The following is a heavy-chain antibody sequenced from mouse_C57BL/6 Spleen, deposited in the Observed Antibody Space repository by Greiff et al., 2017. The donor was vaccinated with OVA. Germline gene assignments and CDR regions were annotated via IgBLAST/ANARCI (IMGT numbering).Heavy chain of an antibody. Sequence: EVMLVESGEGLVKPGGSLKLSCAASGFTFSSYAMSWVRQTPEKRLEWVAYISSGGDYIYYADTVKGRFTISRDNARNTLYLQMSSLKSEDTAMYYCTRDSPYYGSSYVHFDYWGQGTTLTVSS. D-gene: IGHD1-1*01. V-gene: IGHV5-9-1*02. CDR2: ISSGGDYI. CDR1: GFTFSSYA. J-gene: IGHJ2*01. CDR3: TRDSPYYGSSYVHFDY.